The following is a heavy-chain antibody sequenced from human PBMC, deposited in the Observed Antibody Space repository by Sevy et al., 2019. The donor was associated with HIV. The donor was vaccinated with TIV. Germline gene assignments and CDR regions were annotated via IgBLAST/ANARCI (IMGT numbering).Heavy chain of an antibody. V-gene: IGHV3-7*03. D-gene: IGHD4-17*01. CDR1: GFTFSSYW. Sequence: GGSLRLSCAASGFTFSSYWVSWVRQAPGKGLEWVANIKQDGSEKYYVDSVKGRFTISRDNAKNSLYLQMNSLRAEDTAVYYCARVYGDYVGAFDIWGQGTMVTVSS. CDR3: ARVYGDYVGAFDI. J-gene: IGHJ3*02. CDR2: IKQDGSEK.